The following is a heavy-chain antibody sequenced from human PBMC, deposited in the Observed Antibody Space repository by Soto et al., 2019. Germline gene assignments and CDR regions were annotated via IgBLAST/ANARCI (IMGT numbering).Heavy chain of an antibody. Sequence: QVQLVQSGAEVKKPGSSVKVSCKASGGTFSSYAISWVRQAPGQGLEWMGGIIPIFGTANYAQKFQGRVKITADESTSTAYMELSSLRSEDTAVDYCARQQVQLWPKGQNYYYYYGMDVWGQGTTVTVSS. V-gene: IGHV1-69*01. CDR3: ARQQVQLWPKGQNYYYYYGMDV. D-gene: IGHD5-18*01. J-gene: IGHJ6*02. CDR1: GGTFSSYA. CDR2: IIPIFGTA.